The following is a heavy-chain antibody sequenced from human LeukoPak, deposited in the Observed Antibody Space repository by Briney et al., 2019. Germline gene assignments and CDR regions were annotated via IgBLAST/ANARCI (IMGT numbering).Heavy chain of an antibody. Sequence: KPSETLSLTCTVSGGSISSSRYYWGWIRQPPGKGLEWIGSIYYSGSTYYNPSLKSRVTISVDTSKNQFSLKLSSVAAADTAVYYCASYYYDSSGYFAQRYFQHWGQGTLVTVSS. J-gene: IGHJ1*01. V-gene: IGHV4-39*01. D-gene: IGHD3-22*01. CDR3: ASYYYDSSGYFAQRYFQH. CDR1: GGSISSSRYY. CDR2: IYYSGST.